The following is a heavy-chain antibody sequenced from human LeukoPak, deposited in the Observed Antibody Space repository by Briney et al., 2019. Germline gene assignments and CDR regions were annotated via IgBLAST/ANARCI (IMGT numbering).Heavy chain of an antibody. J-gene: IGHJ4*02. D-gene: IGHD4-23*01. CDR3: ARDLGLYDYGGNIDF. Sequence: PGGSLRLSCTASGFTFNTYSMNWVRQAPGKGLEWVSYVSSSSRTIYYADSVKGRFTISRDHAKNSLYLQMNSLRAEDTAVYYCARDLGLYDYGGNIDFWGQGTLVTVSS. V-gene: IGHV3-48*04. CDR2: VSSSSRTI. CDR1: GFTFNTYS.